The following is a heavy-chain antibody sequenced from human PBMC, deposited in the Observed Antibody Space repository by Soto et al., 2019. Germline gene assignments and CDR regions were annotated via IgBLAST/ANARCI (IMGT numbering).Heavy chain of an antibody. CDR2: IYYSGST. Sequence: PSETLSLTCTVSCGSISSYYWSWIRQPPGKGLEWIGYIYYSGSTNYNPSLKSRVTISVDTSKNQFSLKLSSVTAADTAVYYCARGNVLYYFDYWGQGTLVTVSS. V-gene: IGHV4-59*01. J-gene: IGHJ4*02. CDR3: ARGNVLYYFDY. CDR1: CGSISSYY.